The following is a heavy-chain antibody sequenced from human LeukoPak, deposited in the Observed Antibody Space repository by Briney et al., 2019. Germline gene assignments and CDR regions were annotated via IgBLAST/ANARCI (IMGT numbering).Heavy chain of an antibody. J-gene: IGHJ4*02. CDR2: IIGSGNSI. D-gene: IGHD3-16*02. CDR1: GFTFGTYA. Sequence: PGWSLRLSCAASGFTFGTYAMSWVRQAPGKGLEWVSLIIGSGNSIHYADSVKGRFTISRDNFKNTVFLQLNSLRPEDTAVYYCAKHGDNVWGSFRFGLDYWGQGTLVTVSS. CDR3: AKHGDNVWGSFRFGLDY. V-gene: IGHV3-23*01.